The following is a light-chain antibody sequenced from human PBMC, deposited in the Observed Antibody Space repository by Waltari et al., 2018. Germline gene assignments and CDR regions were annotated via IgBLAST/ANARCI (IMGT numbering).Light chain of an antibody. CDR1: NIGSKN. CDR3: QVWDSSTVV. V-gene: IGLV3-9*01. Sequence: SYELTQPLSVSVALGQTARITCGGNNIGSKNVHWYQQKPGQAPVLVIYRDSNRPSGILGGFSGSNSGNTATRTIGRAQAGDEADYYCQVWDSSTVVFGGGTKLTVL. CDR2: RDS. J-gene: IGLJ2*01.